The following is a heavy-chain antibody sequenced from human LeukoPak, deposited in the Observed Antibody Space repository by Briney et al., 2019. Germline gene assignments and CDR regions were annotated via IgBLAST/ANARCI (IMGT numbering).Heavy chain of an antibody. J-gene: IGHJ4*02. CDR3: AKVVGATIVRGAPFDY. CDR2: ISGSGGST. V-gene: IGHV3-23*01. D-gene: IGHD1-26*01. Sequence: QPGGSLRLSCVASGFTFSSYAMSWVRQAPGKGREWVSAISGSGGSTYYADSVKGRFTISRDNSKNTLYLQMNSLRAEDTAVYYCAKVVGATIVRGAPFDYWGQGTLVTVSS. CDR1: GFTFSSYA.